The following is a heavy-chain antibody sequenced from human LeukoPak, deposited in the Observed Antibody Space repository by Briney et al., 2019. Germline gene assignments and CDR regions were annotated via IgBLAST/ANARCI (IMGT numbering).Heavy chain of an antibody. V-gene: IGHV3-7*03. Sequence: GGSLRLSCAASGFTFSHYWMSWVRQAPGKGLEWVANIKEDVSEKHYVDSVKGRFTISRDNAKNSLYLQMNSLRAEDTAVYYCARDPGDAFDIWGQGTSVTVS. J-gene: IGHJ3*02. CDR3: ARDPGDAFDI. CDR2: IKEDVSEK. CDR1: GFTFSHYW.